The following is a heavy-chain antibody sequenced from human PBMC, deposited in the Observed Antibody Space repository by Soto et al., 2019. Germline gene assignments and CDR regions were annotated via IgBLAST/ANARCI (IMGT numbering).Heavy chain of an antibody. Sequence: QVQLVQSGAEVKKPGASVKVSCKASGYTFTSYGISWVRQSTGQGLEWMGWISAYNGNTNNAQKFQGRVAVTTDTSTSTAYMELMNLRSDDTAVYYCARTSGYSSTDNWFDPWGQGTLVTVSS. CDR2: ISAYNGNT. CDR3: ARTSGYSSTDNWFDP. J-gene: IGHJ5*02. CDR1: GYTFTSYG. V-gene: IGHV1-18*01. D-gene: IGHD6-13*01.